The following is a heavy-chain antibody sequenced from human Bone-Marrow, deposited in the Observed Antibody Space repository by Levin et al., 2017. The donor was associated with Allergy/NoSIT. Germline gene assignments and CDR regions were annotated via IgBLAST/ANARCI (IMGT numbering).Heavy chain of an antibody. CDR1: GFSFNYYA. CDR2: VSFDGKNQ. D-gene: IGHD1-26*01. CDR3: TRGLYPRAYFDY. V-gene: IGHV3-30*04. Sequence: GGSLRLSCEVSGFSFNYYAMHWVRQSPGKGLEWVALVSFDGKNQFYADSVRGRFTVSRDNSQNTVSLLMTGLRADDTAIYFCTRGLYPRAYFDYWGQGTLVTVSS. J-gene: IGHJ4*02.